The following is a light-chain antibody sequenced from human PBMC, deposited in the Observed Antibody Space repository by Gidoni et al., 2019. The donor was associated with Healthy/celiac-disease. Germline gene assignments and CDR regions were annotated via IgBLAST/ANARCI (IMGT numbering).Light chain of an antibody. Sequence: EIVLTQSPSTLSLSPGERATLSCRASQSLSSSYLAWYQQKPGQAPRLLIYGASSLATDFTLTISRLEPEDFAVYYCQQYGSSPPRWWTFGQGTKVEIK. J-gene: IGKJ1*01. CDR1: QSLSSSY. CDR2: GAS. V-gene: IGKV3-20*01. CDR3: QQYGSSPPRWWT.